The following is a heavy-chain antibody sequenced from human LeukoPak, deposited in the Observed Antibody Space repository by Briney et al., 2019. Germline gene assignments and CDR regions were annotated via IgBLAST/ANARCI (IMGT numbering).Heavy chain of an antibody. Sequence: SETLSLTCTVSGGSISSSSYYWGWIRQPPGKGLEWIGRIYTSGSTNYNPSLKSRVTMSVDTSKNQFSLKLSSVTAADTAVYYCARVSSGPRWGQGTLVTVSS. CDR1: GGSISSSSYY. V-gene: IGHV4-61*05. CDR3: ARVSSGPR. J-gene: IGHJ4*02. CDR2: IYTSGST. D-gene: IGHD3-22*01.